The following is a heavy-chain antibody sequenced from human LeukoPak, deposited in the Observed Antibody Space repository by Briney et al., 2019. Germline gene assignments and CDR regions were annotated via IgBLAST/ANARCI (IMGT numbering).Heavy chain of an antibody. D-gene: IGHD2-15*01. CDR2: IVVGSGNT. Sequence: SVKVSCKASGFTFTSSAMQWVRQARGQCLEWIGWIVVGSGNTNYAQKFQERVTITRDMSTSTAYMELSSLRSEDTAVYYCAAGWVCSGGSCYYYFDYWGQGTLVTVSS. CDR3: AAGWVCSGGSCYYYFDY. CDR1: GFTFTSSA. J-gene: IGHJ4*02. V-gene: IGHV1-58*02.